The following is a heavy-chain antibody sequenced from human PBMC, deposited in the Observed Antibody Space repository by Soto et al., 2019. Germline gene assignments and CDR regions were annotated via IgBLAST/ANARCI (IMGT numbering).Heavy chain of an antibody. CDR2: INASNGYT. CDR3: ARGGGLDD. D-gene: IGHD3-10*01. CDR1: GYSFTSLP. J-gene: IGHJ4*02. V-gene: IGHV1-3*01. Sequence: VQLVQSGAEVKKPGASVKVSCKASGYSFTSLPIHGVRQTPGQGLECMGWINASNGYTRYSQKFQGRVTITRDTSATTAYMDLSSLTSEDTAVYYCARGGGLDDWGQGTLITVSS.